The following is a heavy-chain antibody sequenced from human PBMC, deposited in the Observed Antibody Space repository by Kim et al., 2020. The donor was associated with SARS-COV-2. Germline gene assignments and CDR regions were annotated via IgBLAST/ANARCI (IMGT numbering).Heavy chain of an antibody. D-gene: IGHD6-13*01. V-gene: IGHV1-69*01. Sequence: AQKFQGRVTITADESTSTAYMELSSLRSEDTAVYYCAREHPQLDEVHFDYWGQGTLVTVSS. CDR3: AREHPQLDEVHFDY. J-gene: IGHJ4*02.